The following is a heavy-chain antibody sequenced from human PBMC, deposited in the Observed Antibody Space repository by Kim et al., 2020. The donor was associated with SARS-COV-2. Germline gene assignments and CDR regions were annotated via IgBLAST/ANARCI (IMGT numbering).Heavy chain of an antibody. J-gene: IGHJ4*02. D-gene: IGHD6-13*01. V-gene: IGHV4-34*01. CDR1: GGSFSGYY. CDR2: INHSGST. Sequence: SETLSLTCAVYGGSFSGYYWSWIRQPPGKGLEWIGEINHSGSTNYNPSLKSRVTISVDTSKNQFSLKLSSVTAADTAVYYCARGVPGSSWYAPEPHFDYWGQGTLVTVSS. CDR3: ARGVPGSSWYAPEPHFDY.